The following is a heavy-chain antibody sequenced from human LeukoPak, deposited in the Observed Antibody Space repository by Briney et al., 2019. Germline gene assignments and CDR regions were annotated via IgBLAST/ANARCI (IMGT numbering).Heavy chain of an antibody. Sequence: GGSLGLSCAVSGFTFSDYFIDWVRQAPGKGLEWVGRSRNSAKSYTTEYAASVKGRFTLSRDDSKTTLYLQMNSLQTEDTAVYYCATDFYDSTWGQGTLVTVSS. CDR1: GFTFSDYF. CDR3: ATDFYDST. V-gene: IGHV3-72*01. D-gene: IGHD3-22*01. J-gene: IGHJ5*02. CDR2: SRNSAKSYTT.